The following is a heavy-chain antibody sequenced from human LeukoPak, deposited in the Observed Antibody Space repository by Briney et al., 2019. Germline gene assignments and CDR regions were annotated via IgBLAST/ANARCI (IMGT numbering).Heavy chain of an antibody. Sequence: SVKVSCKASGGTFSSYAISWVRQAPGQGLEWMGGINPIFGTANYAQKFQGRVTITADESTSTAYMELSSLRSEDTAVYYCARVSGLVVPAAMGPYYYYGMDVWGQGTTVTVSS. CDR2: INPIFGTA. CDR1: GGTFSSYA. D-gene: IGHD2-2*01. CDR3: ARVSGLVVPAAMGPYYYYGMDV. V-gene: IGHV1-69*13. J-gene: IGHJ6*02.